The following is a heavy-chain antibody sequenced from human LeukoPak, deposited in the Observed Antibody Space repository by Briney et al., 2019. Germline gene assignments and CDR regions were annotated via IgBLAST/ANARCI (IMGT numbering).Heavy chain of an antibody. D-gene: IGHD2-2*01. CDR3: AKNIVVVPAAQNWYMDV. CDR2: PSGSGGST. J-gene: IGHJ6*03. CDR1: GFTFSSYA. V-gene: IGHV3-23*01. Sequence: GGSLTLSCAASGFTFSSYAMSWVRPAPGKGLQWGTGPSGSGGSTYYADSVKGRFTISRDNSKNTLYLQMNSLRAEDTAVYYCAKNIVVVPAAQNWYMDVWGKGTTVTVSS.